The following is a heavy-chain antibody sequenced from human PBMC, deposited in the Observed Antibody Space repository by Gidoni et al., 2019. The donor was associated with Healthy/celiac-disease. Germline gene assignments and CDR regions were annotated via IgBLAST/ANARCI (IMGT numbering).Heavy chain of an antibody. V-gene: IGHV4-59*01. Sequence: QVQLQESGPGLVKPSETLSLTCTVSGSSISSYYWSWIRQPPGKGLEWIGYIYYSGSTNYNPSLKSRVTISVDTSKNQFSLKLSSVTAADTAVYYCASGPMTTVTTNYFDLWGRGTLVTVSS. D-gene: IGHD4-17*01. CDR3: ASGPMTTVTTNYFDL. CDR2: IYYSGST. CDR1: GSSISSYY. J-gene: IGHJ2*01.